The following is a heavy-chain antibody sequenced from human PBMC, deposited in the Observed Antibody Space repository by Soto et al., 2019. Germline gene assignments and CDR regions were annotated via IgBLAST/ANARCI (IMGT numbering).Heavy chain of an antibody. V-gene: IGHV3-15*07. D-gene: IGHD4-17*01. J-gene: IGHJ5*02. CDR3: TTDPRLRWQPP. CDR1: GLTFSDAW. CDR2: IKSRIDGGTT. Sequence: GGSLRLSCAASGLTFSDAWLNWVRQAPGKGLEFVARIKSRIDGGTTDYAAPVKGRFTISRDDSKSTLYLQMNSLMTEDTAVYYCTTDPRLRWQPPWGQGTLVTVSS.